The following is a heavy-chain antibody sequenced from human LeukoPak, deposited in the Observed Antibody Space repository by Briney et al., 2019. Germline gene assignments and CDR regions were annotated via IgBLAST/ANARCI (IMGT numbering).Heavy chain of an antibody. CDR3: ARDNGYYPYYYYYMDV. CDR1: GGSISSYY. Sequence: SETLSLTCTVSGGSISSYYWSWIRQPPGKGLEWIGYIYYSGSTNYNPSLKSRVTISVDTSKNQFSLKLSSVTAAGTAVYYCARDNGYYPYYYYYMDVWGKGTTVTVSS. V-gene: IGHV4-59*01. CDR2: IYYSGST. D-gene: IGHD4-17*01. J-gene: IGHJ6*03.